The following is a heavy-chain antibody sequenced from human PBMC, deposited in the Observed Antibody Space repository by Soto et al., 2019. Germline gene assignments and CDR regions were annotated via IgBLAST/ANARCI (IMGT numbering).Heavy chain of an antibody. Sequence: EVKLLESGGGLVQPGGSLRLSCAASGFTFSNYAMTWVRQAPGKGLEWVSGISGSGSSIYYANSVKGRFTISRDNSKKPLFLEMNGLSVAETAVYYCAKGGVSSRLNNWFDRWGEGTLVTVSS. CDR2: ISGSGSSI. J-gene: IGHJ5*02. CDR3: AKGGVSSRLNNWFDR. CDR1: GFTFSNYA. D-gene: IGHD2-2*01. V-gene: IGHV3-23*01.